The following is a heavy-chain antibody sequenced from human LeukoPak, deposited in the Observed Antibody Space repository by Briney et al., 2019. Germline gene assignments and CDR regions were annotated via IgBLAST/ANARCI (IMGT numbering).Heavy chain of an antibody. Sequence: GGSLRLSCAASGFNFSIYSMNWVRQAPGKGLEWVSYITRSSTTIYYADSVKGRFTISRDNAKNSLYLQMNSLRAEDTAVYYCARDDYGDEGGMDVWGQGTTVTVSS. CDR2: ITRSSTTI. CDR3: ARDDYGDEGGMDV. J-gene: IGHJ6*02. D-gene: IGHD4-17*01. CDR1: GFNFSIYS. V-gene: IGHV3-48*04.